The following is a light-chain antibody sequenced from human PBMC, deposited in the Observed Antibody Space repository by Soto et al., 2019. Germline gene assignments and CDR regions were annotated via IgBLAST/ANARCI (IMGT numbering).Light chain of an antibody. CDR1: SSDVGAYNY. V-gene: IGLV2-11*01. Sequence: QSALTQPRSVSASPGQSVTISCTGTSSDVGAYNYVSWYQQHPGKAPKLMIYDVSRRPSGVPDRFSGSKSGNTASLTISGLQAEDEADFYCSSYAGSYTSVFGGGTKLTVL. CDR2: DVS. CDR3: SSYAGSYTSV. J-gene: IGLJ2*01.